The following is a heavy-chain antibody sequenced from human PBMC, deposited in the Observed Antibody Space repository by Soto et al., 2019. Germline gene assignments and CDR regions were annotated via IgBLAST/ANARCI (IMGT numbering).Heavy chain of an antibody. Sequence: QVQLVQSGAEVKKPGSSVKVSCKASGGTFSTYIINWVRQAPGQGLEWMGRIIPILGMTKYAQKFQGRVTITTDKSTSTAYMEVNSLRSEDTAVYYCASDPDFGDFHDAFDIWGQGTMVTVSS. CDR1: GGTFSTYI. V-gene: IGHV1-69*02. CDR2: IIPILGMT. D-gene: IGHD4-17*01. CDR3: ASDPDFGDFHDAFDI. J-gene: IGHJ3*02.